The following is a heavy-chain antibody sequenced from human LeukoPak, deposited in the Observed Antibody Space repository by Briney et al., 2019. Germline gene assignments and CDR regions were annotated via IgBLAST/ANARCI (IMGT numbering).Heavy chain of an antibody. J-gene: IGHJ3*01. CDR3: ARVYSGTYHDAFDL. CDR2: IYISGNT. CDR1: GFTVSNNY. V-gene: IGHV3-53*01. Sequence: GGSLGLSCAASGFTVSNNYINWVRQAPGKGLEWVSVIYISGNTFYADSVKGRFTISRDNSENTVYLQMNSLRAEDTAMYYCARVYSGTYHDAFDLWGQGTLVTVSS. D-gene: IGHD1-26*01.